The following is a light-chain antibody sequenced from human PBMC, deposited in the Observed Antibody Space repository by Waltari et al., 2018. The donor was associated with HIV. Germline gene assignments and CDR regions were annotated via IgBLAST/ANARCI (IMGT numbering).Light chain of an antibody. J-gene: IGKJ1*01. Sequence: EVVLTQSPGTVSVSPGERATLSCRTIQSVSNNLVWYQMKPGQAPRLVIYDASTRATGIPVRFSGSGSGTEFTLTISSLQSEDFAVYYCQQYNNWPRTFGRGTKVEI. CDR3: QQYNNWPRT. CDR2: DAS. CDR1: QSVSNN. V-gene: IGKV3-15*01.